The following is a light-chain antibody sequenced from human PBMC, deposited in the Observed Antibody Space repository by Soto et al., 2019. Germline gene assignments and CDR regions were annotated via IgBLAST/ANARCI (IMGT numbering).Light chain of an antibody. CDR2: DAS. CDR1: PSVDTL. V-gene: IGKV3-11*01. J-gene: IGKJ4*02. CDR3: QHRRDWHIT. Sequence: EIVLTQSPAPLSLSPGERATLSCRSSPSVDTLVSFYQPKPCQVPRLLIYDASHRATGIPARFSGSGSVKDFTLTISSREPGDFGVYFCQHRRDWHITIGGGTKVEIK.